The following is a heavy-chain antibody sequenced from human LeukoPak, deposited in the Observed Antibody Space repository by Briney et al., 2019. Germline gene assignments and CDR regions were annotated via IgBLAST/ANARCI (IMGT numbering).Heavy chain of an antibody. CDR1: GGSISSSSYY. CDR2: IYYSRST. Sequence: SETLSLTCTVSGGSISSSSYYWGWIRQPPGKGLEWIGSIYYSRSTYYSPSLKSRVTISVDTSKNQFSLKLTSVTAADTAVYYCARRKGFGEGYFDSWGQGALVTVSS. CDR3: ARRKGFGEGYFDS. J-gene: IGHJ4*02. D-gene: IGHD3-10*01. V-gene: IGHV4-39*01.